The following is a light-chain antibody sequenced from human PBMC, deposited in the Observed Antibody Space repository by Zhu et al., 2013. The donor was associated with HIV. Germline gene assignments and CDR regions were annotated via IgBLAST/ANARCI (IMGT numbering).Light chain of an antibody. CDR2: KAS. Sequence: DIQMTQSPSTLSASVGDRVTITCRASESINGWLAWYQQKPGKAPKVLISKASSLESGVPSRFSGSGSGTEFTLTISSLQSDDFATYYCQQYNAQPYTFGLGTKLEIK. CDR3: QQYNAQPYT. CDR1: ESINGW. V-gene: IGKV1-5*03. J-gene: IGKJ2*01.